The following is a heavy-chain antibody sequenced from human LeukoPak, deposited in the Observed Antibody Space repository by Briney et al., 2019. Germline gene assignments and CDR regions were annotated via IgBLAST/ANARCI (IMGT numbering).Heavy chain of an antibody. CDR3: ARVASQWLAPIDN. CDR1: GYTFTDYE. V-gene: IGHV1-8*03. CDR2: MNPNSGNT. Sequence: ASVKASFQASGYTFTDYEINWVRQAPGQGLGWVGWMNPNSGNTDYAEKLQRRITISSNISIGTAYMQLSSLRSDDTAVYYCARVASQWLAPIDNWGQGTLVTVSS. J-gene: IGHJ4*02. D-gene: IGHD6-19*01.